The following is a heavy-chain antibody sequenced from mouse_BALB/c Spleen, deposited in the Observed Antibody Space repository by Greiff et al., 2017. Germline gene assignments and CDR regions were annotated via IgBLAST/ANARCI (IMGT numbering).Heavy chain of an antibody. V-gene: IGHV3-6*02. CDR3: ARGGLGHFDY. J-gene: IGHJ2*01. Sequence: EESGPGLVKPSQSLSLTCSVTGYSITSGYYWNWIRQFPGNKLEWMGYISYDGSNNYNPSLKNRISITRDTSKNQFFLKLNSVTTEDTATYYCARGGLGHFDYWGQGTTLTVSS. CDR1: GYSITSGYY. CDR2: ISYDGSN.